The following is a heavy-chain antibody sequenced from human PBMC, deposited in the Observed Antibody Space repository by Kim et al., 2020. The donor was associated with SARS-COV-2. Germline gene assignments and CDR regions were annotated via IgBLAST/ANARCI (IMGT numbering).Heavy chain of an antibody. D-gene: IGHD3-22*01. Sequence: GGSLRLSCAASGFTFDDYTMHWVRQAPGKGLEWVSLISWDGGSTYYADSVKGRFTISRDNSKNSLYLQMNSLRTEDTALDYCARDHNGYGRFILGGFDH. V-gene: IGHV3-43*01. J-gene: IGHJ5*02. CDR1: GFTFDDYT. CDR2: ISWDGGST. CDR3: ARDHNGYGRFILGGFDH.